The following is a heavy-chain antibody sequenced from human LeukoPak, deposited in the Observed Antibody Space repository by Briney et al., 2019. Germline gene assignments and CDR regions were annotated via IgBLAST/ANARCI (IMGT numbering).Heavy chain of an antibody. V-gene: IGHV1-18*01. CDR1: GYTFTSYG. CDR2: ISAYNGNT. Sequence: ASVKVSCKASGYTFTSYGISWVRQAPGQGLEWMGWISAYNGNTNYVQKLQGRVTMTTDTSTSTAYMELRSLRSDDTAVYYCARDHFDLRPVVPAAMAYGYYGMDVWGQGTTVTVSS. J-gene: IGHJ6*02. CDR3: ARDHFDLRPVVPAAMAYGYYGMDV. D-gene: IGHD2-2*01.